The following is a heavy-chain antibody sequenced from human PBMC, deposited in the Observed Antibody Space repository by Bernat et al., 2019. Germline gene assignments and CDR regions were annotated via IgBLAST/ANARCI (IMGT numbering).Heavy chain of an antibody. CDR1: GFTVSSNY. D-gene: IGHD3-22*01. V-gene: IGHV3-53*01. CDR3: EGSGYSQYYYGLDV. J-gene: IGHJ6*02. Sequence: EVQLVESGGGLIQPGGSLRLSCAASGFTVSSNYMSWVRQAPGKGLEWVSVIYSGGSTYYADSVKGRFTISRDNSKNTLYLQMNSLRAEDTAVYYCEGSGYSQYYYGLDVWGQGTTVTVSS. CDR2: IYSGGST.